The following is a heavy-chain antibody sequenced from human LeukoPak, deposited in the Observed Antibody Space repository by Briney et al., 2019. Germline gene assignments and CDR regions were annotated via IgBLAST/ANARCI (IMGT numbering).Heavy chain of an antibody. J-gene: IGHJ6*04. CDR1: GVSFSGYY. Sequence: SETLSLTCAVYGVSFSGYYWSWIRQPPGKGLEWVGEINHSGSTNYNPSLKSRVTISVDTSKNQFSLKLRSVTDAAKAVHYCERAFGRESYYYYGIDGWGKGTTVTAS. D-gene: IGHD3-10*01. CDR3: ERAFGRESYYYYGIDG. V-gene: IGHV4-34*01. CDR2: INHSGST.